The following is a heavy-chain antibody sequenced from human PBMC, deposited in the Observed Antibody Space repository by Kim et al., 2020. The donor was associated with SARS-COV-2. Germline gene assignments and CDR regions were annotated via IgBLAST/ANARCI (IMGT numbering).Heavy chain of an antibody. CDR3: AKVTPYSGYDVFDY. CDR2: IYSGGSST. CDR1: GFTFSSYA. V-gene: IGHV3-23*03. Sequence: GGSLRLSCTASGFTFSSYAMSWVRQAPGKGLEWVSIIYSGGSSTYYADSVKGRFTISRDNSKNTLYLQMNSLRAEDTAVYYCAKVTPYSGYDVFDYWGQGTLVTVSS. D-gene: IGHD5-12*01. J-gene: IGHJ4*02.